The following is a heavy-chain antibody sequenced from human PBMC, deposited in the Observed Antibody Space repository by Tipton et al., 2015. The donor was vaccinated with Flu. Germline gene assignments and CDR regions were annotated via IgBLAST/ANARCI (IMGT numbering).Heavy chain of an antibody. CDR3: AGGAVRTLDYYFDY. V-gene: IGHV4-59*01. Sequence: LRLSCTVSGGSISSYYWSWIRQPPGKGLEWIGYIYYSGTTNSNPSLKSRVTISVDTSKNQFSLKLSSVTAADTAVYFCAGGAVRTLDYYFDYWGQGTLVTVSS. CDR1: GGSISSYY. CDR2: IYYSGTT. D-gene: IGHD2-2*03. J-gene: IGHJ4*02.